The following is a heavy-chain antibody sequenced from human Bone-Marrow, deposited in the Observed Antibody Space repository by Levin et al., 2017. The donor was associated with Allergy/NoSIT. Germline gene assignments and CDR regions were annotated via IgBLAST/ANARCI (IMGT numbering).Heavy chain of an antibody. CDR2: VSGSGDYT. CDR3: ALSGRAVATSGWWYFDF. D-gene: IGHD4-11*01. Sequence: GESLKISCAASGFTFDTYAVSWVRQAPGKGLEWVSGVSGSGDYTYYADSVKGRFTISRDNSKNTVYLQMNSLRAEDTAVYYCALSGRAVATSGWWYFDFWGRGTLVTVSS. V-gene: IGHV3-23*01. CDR1: GFTFDTYA. J-gene: IGHJ2*01.